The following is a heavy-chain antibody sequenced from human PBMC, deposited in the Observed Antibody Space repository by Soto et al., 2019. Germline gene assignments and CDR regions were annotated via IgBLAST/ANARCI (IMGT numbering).Heavy chain of an antibody. J-gene: IGHJ4*02. CDR1: GYTFTSYS. CDR2: ISAYNGNT. CDR3: ARDSPPNDY. Sequence: QVQLVQSGAEVKKPGASVKVSRKASGYTFTSYSISWVRQAPGQGLEWMGWISAYNGNTNYAQKLQGRVNMTTDTYTTTAYMELRRLRSDDTAVYYCARDSPPNDYWGQGTLVTVSS. V-gene: IGHV1-18*01.